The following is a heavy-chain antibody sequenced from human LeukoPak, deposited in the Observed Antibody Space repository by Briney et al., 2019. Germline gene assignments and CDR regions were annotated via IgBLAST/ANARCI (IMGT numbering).Heavy chain of an antibody. D-gene: IGHD3-16*01. CDR3: ARGRFGIVP. J-gene: IGHJ5*02. V-gene: IGHV4-59*01. CDR2: IYYSGST. Sequence: SETLSLTCTVSGGSISSYYWSWIRQPPGKGLEWIGYIYYSGSTNYNPSLKSRVTISVDTSKNQFSLKLSSVTAADTAVYYCARGRFGIVPWGQGTLVTVSS. CDR1: GGSISSYY.